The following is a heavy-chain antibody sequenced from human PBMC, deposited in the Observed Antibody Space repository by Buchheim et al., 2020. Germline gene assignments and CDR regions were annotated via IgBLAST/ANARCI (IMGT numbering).Heavy chain of an antibody. Sequence: QVQLQQWGAGLLKPSETLSLTCAVYGGSFSGYYWSWIRQPPGKGLEWIGEINHSGSTNYNPSLKSRVTISVDTFKNQFSLKLSSVTAADTAVYYCARGFRRSAGMDVWGQGTT. CDR2: INHSGST. CDR1: GGSFSGYY. CDR3: ARGFRRSAGMDV. V-gene: IGHV4-34*01. J-gene: IGHJ6*02.